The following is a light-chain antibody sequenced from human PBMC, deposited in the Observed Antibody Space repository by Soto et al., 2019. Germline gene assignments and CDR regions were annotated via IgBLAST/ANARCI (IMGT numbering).Light chain of an antibody. CDR3: QQRRNWPT. CDR1: QSVSSF. V-gene: IGKV3-11*01. CDR2: DTS. J-gene: IGKJ2*01. Sequence: ENVFTQSPATLSLSPGERATLSCMASQSVSSFLAWYQQKPGQAPRLLIYDTSNRATGIPARFSGSGSGTDFTLTISSLEPEDFAVYYCQQRRNWPTFGQGTKLEIK.